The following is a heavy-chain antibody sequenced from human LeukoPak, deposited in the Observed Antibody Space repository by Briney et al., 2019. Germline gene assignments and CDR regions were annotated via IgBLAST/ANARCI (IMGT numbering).Heavy chain of an antibody. Sequence: PGGSLRLSCAASGFPFSNYWMSWVRQAPGKGLEWVANIKQDGSEKFYVDSVKGRFTISRDNTKNSLDLQMNSLRAEDTAVYYCARDGTDRRLVRFDYWGQGTLVTVSS. J-gene: IGHJ4*02. CDR3: ARDGTDRRLVRFDY. CDR1: GFPFSNYW. D-gene: IGHD3-9*01. CDR2: IKQDGSEK. V-gene: IGHV3-7*01.